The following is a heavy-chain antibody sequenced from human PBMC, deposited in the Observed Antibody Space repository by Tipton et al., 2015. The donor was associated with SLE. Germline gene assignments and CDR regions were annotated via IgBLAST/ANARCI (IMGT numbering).Heavy chain of an antibody. Sequence: TLSLTCTVSGGSISSSSYYWGWIRQPPGKGLEWIGSIYYSGSTYYNPPLKSRVTISVDTSKNQFSLKLSSVTAADTAMYYCASIVGATHYYYYMDVWGKGTTVTVSS. D-gene: IGHD1-26*01. V-gene: IGHV4-39*01. J-gene: IGHJ6*03. CDR3: ASIVGATHYYYYMDV. CDR1: GGSISSSSYY. CDR2: IYYSGST.